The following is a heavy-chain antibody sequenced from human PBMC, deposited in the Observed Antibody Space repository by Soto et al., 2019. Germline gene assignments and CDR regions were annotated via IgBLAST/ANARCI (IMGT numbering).Heavy chain of an antibody. CDR1: GGSVRAPDW. CDR3: ARVRQGCSANNCYFDP. D-gene: IGHD1-1*01. CDR2: VHISGHS. J-gene: IGHJ5*02. V-gene: IGHV4-4*02. Sequence: SETLSLTCTLSGGSVRAPDWWNGVRQSPDKGLEWIAEVHISGHSNYNPSLRSRVSVSIDSSKNQFYLNLNSVTAADTAIYYCARVRQGCSANNCYFDPWGQGTLVTVSS.